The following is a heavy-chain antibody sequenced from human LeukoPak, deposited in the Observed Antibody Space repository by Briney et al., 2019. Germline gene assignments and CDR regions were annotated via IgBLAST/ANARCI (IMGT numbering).Heavy chain of an antibody. V-gene: IGHV4-39*07. CDR3: ARDGSDNWGLFDN. D-gene: IGHD1-1*01. J-gene: IGHJ4*02. Sequence: TSETLSLTCSVSGGPISGTSYCWGWIRQPPGKGPEWIGSHYHTGRIYHNPSLNSRVTISVDTSKNQFSLKLSSVTDADTAVYYCARDGSDNWGLFDNWGRGTLVTVSS. CDR2: HYHTGRI. CDR1: GGPISGTSYC.